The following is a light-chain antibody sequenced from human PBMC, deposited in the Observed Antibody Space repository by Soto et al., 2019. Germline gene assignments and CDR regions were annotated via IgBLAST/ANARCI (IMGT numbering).Light chain of an antibody. V-gene: IGKV1-39*01. Sequence: IQMTQSPSSLSASVGDRVTITCRASQYIRNDLSWYQQKPGRAPKLLIYAASSLQSGVPSRFSGSGSGTDFTFTISSLQPEDFATYYCQQSYSLPTFGQGTRLDIK. CDR1: QYIRND. CDR3: QQSYSLPT. J-gene: IGKJ1*01. CDR2: AAS.